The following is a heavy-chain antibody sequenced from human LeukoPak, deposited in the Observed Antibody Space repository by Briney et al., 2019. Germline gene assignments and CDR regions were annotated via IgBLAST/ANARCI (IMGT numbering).Heavy chain of an antibody. D-gene: IGHD6-6*01. CDR2: ITPSGGI. CDR1: GYTFSNYD. V-gene: IGHV1-46*01. J-gene: IGHJ4*02. CDR3: ARVDSTSPHELDY. Sequence: ASVKVSCKASGYTFSNYDMNWVRQAPGQGREWMGMITPSGGISYAQKFQGRVTMTRDMSTNTVYIELSSLRSEDTAVYYCARVDSTSPHELDYWGQGTLVTVSS.